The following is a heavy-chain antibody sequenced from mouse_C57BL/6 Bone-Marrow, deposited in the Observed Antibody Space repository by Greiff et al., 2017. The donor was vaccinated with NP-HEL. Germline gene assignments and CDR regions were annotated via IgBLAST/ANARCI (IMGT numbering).Heavy chain of an antibody. V-gene: IGHV5-12*01. D-gene: IGHD1-1*01. CDR3: ARDITTVVANAMDY. Sequence: EVQLQESGGGLVQPGGSLKLSCAASGFTFSDYYMYWVRQTPEKRLEWVAYISNGGGSTYYPDTVKGRFTISRDNAKNTLYLQMSRLKSEDTAMYYCARDITTVVANAMDYWGQGTSVTVSS. CDR2: ISNGGGST. CDR1: GFTFSDYY. J-gene: IGHJ4*01.